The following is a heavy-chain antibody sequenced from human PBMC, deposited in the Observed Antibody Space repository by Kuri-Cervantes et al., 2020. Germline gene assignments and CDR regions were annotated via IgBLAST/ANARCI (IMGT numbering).Heavy chain of an antibody. CDR3: ARGWWKLVAAGPDF. D-gene: IGHD6-13*01. J-gene: IGHJ4*02. CDR2: ISWNSGSI. CDR1: GFTFDDYA. V-gene: IGHV3-9*01. Sequence: GGSLRLSCAASGFTFDDYAMHWVRQAPGKGLEWVSGISWNSGSIGYADSVKGRFTISRDNSKNTLYLQMNSLRVEDTAVYYSARGWWKLVAAGPDFWGQGTQVTVSS.